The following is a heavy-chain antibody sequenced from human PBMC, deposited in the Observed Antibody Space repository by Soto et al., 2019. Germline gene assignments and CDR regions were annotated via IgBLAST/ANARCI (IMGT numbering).Heavy chain of an antibody. CDR2: ISSSGNSM. CDR1: GFTFSDHY. V-gene: IGHV3-11*01. Sequence: QVQLVESGGGLVMPGESLRLSCAASGFTFSDHYMSWIRQAPGKGREWVSYISSSGNSMYYADSVKGRFTVSRDNAETSLYLKMNSLRSEDTAVYYCARRAASGRHFDHWGQGTLVSVSS. J-gene: IGHJ4*02. CDR3: ARRAASGRHFDH. D-gene: IGHD6-13*01.